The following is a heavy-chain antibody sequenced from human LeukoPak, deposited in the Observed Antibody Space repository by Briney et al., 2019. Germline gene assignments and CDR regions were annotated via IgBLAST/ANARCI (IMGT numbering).Heavy chain of an antibody. CDR1: GGSFSGYY. V-gene: IGHV4-34*01. D-gene: IGHD2-15*01. Sequence: SETLSLTCAVYGGSFSGYYWSWIRQPPGKGLEWIGGINHSGSTNYNPSLKSRVTISVDTSKNQFSLKLSSVTAADTAVYYCARGLRYCSGGSCYGFRGYYYYGMDVWGQGTTVTVSS. CDR3: ARGLRYCSGGSCYGFRGYYYYGMDV. CDR2: INHSGST. J-gene: IGHJ6*02.